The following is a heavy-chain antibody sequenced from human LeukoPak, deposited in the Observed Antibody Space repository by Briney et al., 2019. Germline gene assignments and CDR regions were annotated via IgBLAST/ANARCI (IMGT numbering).Heavy chain of an antibody. CDR2: MNPNSGNT. Sequence: ASVKVSCKASGHTFTSYDINWVRQATGQGLEWMGWMNPNSGNTGYAQKFQGRVTMTRNTSISTAYMELSSLRSEDTAVYYCARRHYDSSGYPRFDPWGQGTLVTVSS. D-gene: IGHD3-22*01. V-gene: IGHV1-8*01. CDR1: GHTFTSYD. J-gene: IGHJ5*02. CDR3: ARRHYDSSGYPRFDP.